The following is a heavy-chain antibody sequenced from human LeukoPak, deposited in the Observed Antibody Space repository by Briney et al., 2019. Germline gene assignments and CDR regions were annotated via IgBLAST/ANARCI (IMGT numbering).Heavy chain of an antibody. J-gene: IGHJ6*02. Sequence: GGSLRLSCVASGFTFSTYPMHWVRQAPGKGLEYVSAITNNGDSTYHTNSVKGRFTISRDNSKNTLYLQMGSLRAEDMAVYYCAKGTNYYYYYGMDVWGQGTTVTVSS. D-gene: IGHD1-14*01. CDR3: AKGTNYYYYYGMDV. CDR1: GFTFSTYP. CDR2: ITNNGDST. V-gene: IGHV3-64*01.